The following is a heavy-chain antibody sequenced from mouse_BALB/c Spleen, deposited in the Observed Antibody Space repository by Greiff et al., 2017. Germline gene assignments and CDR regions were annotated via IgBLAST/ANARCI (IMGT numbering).Heavy chain of an antibody. V-gene: IGHV10-1*02. Sequence: EVKVVESGGGLVQPKGSLKLSCAASGFTFNTYAMNWVRQAPGKGLEWVARIRSKSNNYATYYADSVKDRFTISRDDSQSMLYLQMNNLKTEDTAMYYCVRHVRFDYWGQGTTLTVSS. J-gene: IGHJ2*01. CDR1: GFTFNTYA. CDR3: VRHVRFDY. CDR2: IRSKSNNYAT.